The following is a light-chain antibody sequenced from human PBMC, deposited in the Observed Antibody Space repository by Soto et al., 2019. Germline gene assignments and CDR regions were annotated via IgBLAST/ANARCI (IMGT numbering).Light chain of an antibody. Sequence: MNPSPSTVSAYVGDSATRSCRASQGIGDTLAWYQHKPGQTPRLLIYDTSTRATGVPARFSGSRSGTEFTLTINSLQSEDFAVYYCQRYNNWPLTSGGGTKVDIK. CDR3: QRYNNWPLT. CDR2: DTS. CDR1: QGIGDT. J-gene: IGKJ4*01. V-gene: IGKV3-15*01.